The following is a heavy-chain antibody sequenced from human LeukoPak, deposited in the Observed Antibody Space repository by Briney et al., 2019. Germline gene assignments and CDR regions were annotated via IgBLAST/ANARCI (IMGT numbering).Heavy chain of an antibody. J-gene: IGHJ4*02. Sequence: PGGSLRLSCAASGLTIDIHAMTWVRQAPGKGLEWVSTIIASGDITHFADSVRGRFTISRDNSRNTLYLQMKNLRAEDTAIYYCAKAYSSGYYPYDYWGQGALVSVSS. V-gene: IGHV3-23*01. CDR1: GLTIDIHA. CDR3: AKAYSSGYYPYDY. CDR2: IIASGDIT. D-gene: IGHD6-19*01.